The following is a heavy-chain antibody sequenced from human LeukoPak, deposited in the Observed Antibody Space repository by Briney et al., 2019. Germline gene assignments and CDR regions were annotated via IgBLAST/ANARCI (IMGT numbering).Heavy chain of an antibody. CDR3: ASTGLRNWFDP. Sequence: SETLPLTCTVSGGSISSGGYYWSWIRQHPGKGLERIGYIYYSGSTYYNPSLKSRVTISVDTSKNQFSLKLSSVTAADTAVYYCASTGLRNWFDPWGQGTLVTVSS. V-gene: IGHV4-31*03. CDR1: GGSISSGGYY. D-gene: IGHD1-14*01. J-gene: IGHJ5*02. CDR2: IYYSGST.